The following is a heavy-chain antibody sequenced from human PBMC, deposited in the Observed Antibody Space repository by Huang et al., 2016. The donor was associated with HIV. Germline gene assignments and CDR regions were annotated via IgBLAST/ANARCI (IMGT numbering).Heavy chain of an antibody. CDR1: GGSFSGYY. Sequence: QVQLEQWGAGLLKASETLSLTCAVYGGSFSGYYWNWLRQAPGKGLEWFGEINHGGNTNYNPSLKSRVNMSVDTSKSQFSLYLTSLSAADTGTYFCARRYNSRRDYWGRGTLVTVHS. V-gene: IGHV4-34*02. D-gene: IGHD3-22*01. J-gene: IGHJ4*02. CDR3: ARRYNSRRDY. CDR2: INHGGNT.